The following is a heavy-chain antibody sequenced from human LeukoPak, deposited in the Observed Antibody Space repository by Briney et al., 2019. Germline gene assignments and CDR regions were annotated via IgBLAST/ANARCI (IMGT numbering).Heavy chain of an antibody. D-gene: IGHD3-10*01. CDR3: ARVITMVRGGLDY. CDR1: GGSISSSSYY. J-gene: IGHJ4*02. V-gene: IGHV4-39*07. Sequence: PSETLSLTCAVSGGSISSSSYYWGWIRQPPGKGLEWIGSIYYSGSTYYNPSLKSRVTISVDTSKNQFSLKLSSVTAADTAVYYCARVITMVRGGLDYWGQGTLVTVSS. CDR2: IYYSGST.